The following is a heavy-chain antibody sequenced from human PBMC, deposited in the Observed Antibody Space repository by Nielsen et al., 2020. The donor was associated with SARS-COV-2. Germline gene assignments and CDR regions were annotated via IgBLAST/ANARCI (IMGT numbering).Heavy chain of an antibody. Sequence: GGSLRLSCAASGFTFSNYAISWVRQAPGKGLEWVSSISSSSSYIYYADSVKGRFTISRDNSKNTLYLQMNSLRAEDTAVYYCAREGQQLGREVYYYYMDVWGKGTTVTVSS. D-gene: IGHD6-13*01. CDR2: ISSSSSYI. V-gene: IGHV3-21*01. CDR3: AREGQQLGREVYYYYMDV. CDR1: GFTFSNYA. J-gene: IGHJ6*03.